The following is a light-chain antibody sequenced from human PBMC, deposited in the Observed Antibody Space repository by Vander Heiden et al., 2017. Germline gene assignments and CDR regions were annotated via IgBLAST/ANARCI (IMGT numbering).Light chain of an antibody. CDR3: GAWDSSLRAVV. CDR2: GNN. Sequence: QSVLTQPPSVSAAPGQTVTISCSGSSSNIGSNSVSWYQQLPGTAPKLLIYGNNKRPSGIPDRFSGSKSGTSATLGITGLQTGDEADYYCGAWDSSLRAVVLGGGTKLTVL. V-gene: IGLV1-51*01. J-gene: IGLJ2*01. CDR1: SSNIGSNS.